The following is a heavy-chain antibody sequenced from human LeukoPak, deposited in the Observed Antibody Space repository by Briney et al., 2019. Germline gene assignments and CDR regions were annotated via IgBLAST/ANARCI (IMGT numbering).Heavy chain of an antibody. J-gene: IGHJ4*02. D-gene: IGHD3-22*01. CDR3: ARGGIAYYDSSGRGGEGFDY. CDR2: ISYDGSNK. V-gene: IGHV3-30*04. CDR1: GFTFSSYA. Sequence: GRSLRLSCAASGFTFSSYAMHWVRQAPGKGLEWVAVISYDGSNKYYADSVKGRFTISRDNSKNTLYLQMNSLRAEDTAVYYCARGGIAYYDSSGRGGEGFDYWGQGTLVTVSS.